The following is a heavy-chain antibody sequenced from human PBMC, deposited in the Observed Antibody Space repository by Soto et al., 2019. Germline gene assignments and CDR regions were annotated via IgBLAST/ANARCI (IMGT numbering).Heavy chain of an antibody. CDR1: GFTFSSYA. CDR3: ARDFDYYFDY. D-gene: IGHD3-3*01. CDR2: ISYDGSNK. Sequence: QVQLVESGGGVVQPGRSLRLSCAASGFTFSSYAMHWVRQAPGKGLEWVAVISYDGSNKYYADSVKGRFTISRDNSKNTLYLQMNSLRAEDTAVYYCARDFDYYFDYWGQGTPVTVSS. V-gene: IGHV3-30-3*01. J-gene: IGHJ4*02.